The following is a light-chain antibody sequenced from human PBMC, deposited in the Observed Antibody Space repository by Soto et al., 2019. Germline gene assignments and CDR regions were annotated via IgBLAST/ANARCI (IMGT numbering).Light chain of an antibody. V-gene: IGKV3-20*01. CDR1: QRISSIY. J-gene: IGKJ1*01. CDR2: GAF. CDR3: QQYGVSPVT. Sequence: ELVLTRSPGTLSLSPGERATLSCRASQRISSIYLAWYQQKPGQAPRCLFCGAFSRATGIPDRFGGSGSGTDFTLTISRLEPEDLAVYYCQQYGVSPVTFGQGTKVDIK.